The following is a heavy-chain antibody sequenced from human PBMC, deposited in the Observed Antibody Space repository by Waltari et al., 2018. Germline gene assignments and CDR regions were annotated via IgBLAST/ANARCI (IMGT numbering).Heavy chain of an antibody. CDR1: GGTFSSYA. CDR3: ARVPLEYYDSSGYHAFDI. J-gene: IGHJ3*02. Sequence: QVQLVQSGAEVKKPGSSVKVSCKASGGTFSSYAISWVRQAPGQGLEWMGGIIPIFGTANYAQKFQGRVTITADKSTSTAYMELSSLRSEDTAVYYCARVPLEYYDSSGYHAFDIWGQGTMVTVSS. D-gene: IGHD3-22*01. V-gene: IGHV1-69*14. CDR2: IIPIFGTA.